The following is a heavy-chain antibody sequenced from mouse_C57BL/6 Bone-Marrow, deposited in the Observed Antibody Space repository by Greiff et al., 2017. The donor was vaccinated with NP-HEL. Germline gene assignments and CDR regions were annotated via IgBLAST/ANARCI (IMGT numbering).Heavy chain of an antibody. Sequence: VQLQQSGPGLVQPSQSLSITCTVSGFSLTSYGVHWVRQPPGKGLEWLGVIWSGGSTDYNAAFISRLSISKDNSKSQVFFKMNSLQADDTAIYYCATLIYYDYGDWYFDVWGTGTTVTVSS. CDR3: ATLIYYDYGDWYFDV. J-gene: IGHJ1*03. D-gene: IGHD2-4*01. V-gene: IGHV2-4*01. CDR2: IWSGGST. CDR1: GFSLTSYG.